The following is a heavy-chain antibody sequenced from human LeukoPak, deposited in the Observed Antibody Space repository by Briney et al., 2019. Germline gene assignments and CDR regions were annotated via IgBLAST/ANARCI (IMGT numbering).Heavy chain of an antibody. J-gene: IGHJ4*02. D-gene: IGHD5-24*01. Sequence: PGGSLRLSCAASGFTFSSHWMHWVRQAPGKGLVWVSRINSDGSSISYADSVKGRFTISRDNANNTLYLEMNSLRAEDTAVYYCTRDLRGDGYNWNWGQGTLVTVSS. V-gene: IGHV3-74*01. CDR2: INSDGSSI. CDR3: TRDLRGDGYNWN. CDR1: GFTFSSHW.